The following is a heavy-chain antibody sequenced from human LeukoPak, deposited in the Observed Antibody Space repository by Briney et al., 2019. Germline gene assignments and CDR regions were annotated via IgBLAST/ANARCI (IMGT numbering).Heavy chain of an antibody. CDR1: GFTFSSYS. V-gene: IGHV3-21*01. J-gene: IGHJ4*02. CDR2: ISSSSSYI. CDR3: ARAPTVLVGYCSSSSCQADY. Sequence: GGPLRLSCAASGFTFSSYSMNWVRQAPGKGLEWVSSISSSSSYIYYADSVKGRFTISRDNAENSLYLQMNSLRVEDTAVYYCARAPTVLVGYCSSSSCQADYWGQGTLVTVSS. D-gene: IGHD2-2*01.